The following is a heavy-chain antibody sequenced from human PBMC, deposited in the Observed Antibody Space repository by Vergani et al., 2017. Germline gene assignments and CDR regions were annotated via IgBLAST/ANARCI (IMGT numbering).Heavy chain of an antibody. Sequence: QVQLVQSGAEVKKPGSSVKVSCKASGGTFSSYAISWVRQAPGQGLEWMGRIIPIFGTANYAQKFQGRVTITADESTSTAYMELSSLRSEDTAVYYCAETEGVCSGGSCYSSSYYYYGMDVWGQGTTVTVSS. CDR3: AETEGVCSGGSCYSSSYYYYGMDV. V-gene: IGHV1-69*18. CDR1: GGTFSSYA. CDR2: IIPIFGTA. J-gene: IGHJ6*02. D-gene: IGHD2-15*01.